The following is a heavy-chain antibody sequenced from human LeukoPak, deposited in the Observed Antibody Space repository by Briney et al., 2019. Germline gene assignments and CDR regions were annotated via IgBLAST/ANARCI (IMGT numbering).Heavy chain of an antibody. CDR3: ARDYEANIGTRVRIDY. J-gene: IGHJ4*02. CDR2: ISAYNGNT. CDR1: GYTFTSYG. V-gene: IGHV1-18*01. Sequence: GASVKVSCKASGYTFTSYGISWVRQAPGQGLEWMGWISAYNGNTNYAQKFQGRVTMTTDTSTNTAYMDLRSLRSDDTAVYYCARDYEANIGTRVRIDYWGQGTLVTVSS. D-gene: IGHD2/OR15-2a*01.